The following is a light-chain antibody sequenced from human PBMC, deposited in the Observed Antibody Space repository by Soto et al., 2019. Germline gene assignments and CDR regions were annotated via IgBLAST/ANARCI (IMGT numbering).Light chain of an antibody. CDR3: LLSYPGVRAV. J-gene: IGLJ7*01. V-gene: IGLV7-46*01. Sequence: QAVVTQEPSLTVSPGGTVTLTCGSSTGPVTSGHYPYWFQQKPGQAPRTLISDTNNKHSWTPARFSASLLGGKAALTLSCAQPEDEAEYCCLLSYPGVRAVFGGGTQLTVL. CDR2: DTN. CDR1: TGPVTSGHY.